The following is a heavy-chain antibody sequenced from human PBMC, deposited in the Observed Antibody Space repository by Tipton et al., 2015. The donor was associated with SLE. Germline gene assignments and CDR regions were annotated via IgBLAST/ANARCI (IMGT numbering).Heavy chain of an antibody. V-gene: IGHV4-61*08. CDR3: ARGGWELSFDY. J-gene: IGHJ4*02. CDR1: GGSISSGGYY. CDR2: IYYSGST. Sequence: TLSLTCTVSGGSISSGGYYWSWIRQPPGKGLEWIGYIYYSGSTNYNPSLKSRVTISVDTSKNQFSLKLSSVTAADTAVYYCARGGWELSFDYWGRGTLVTVSS. D-gene: IGHD1-26*01.